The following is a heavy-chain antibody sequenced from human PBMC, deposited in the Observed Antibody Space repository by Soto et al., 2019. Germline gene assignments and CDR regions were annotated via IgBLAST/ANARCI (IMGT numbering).Heavy chain of an antibody. Sequence: SDTLSLTCTVSGGSICRRDYYWSWIRQHPGKGLELIGNIHHSGSTFYNPSLLSRVSISVDTSKNQFSLKLSSVTAADTAVYFCVRGVLSWGQGTLVTVS. D-gene: IGHD3-10*01. V-gene: IGHV4-30-4*02. J-gene: IGHJ1*01. CDR1: GGSICRRDYY. CDR2: IHHSGST. CDR3: VRGVLS.